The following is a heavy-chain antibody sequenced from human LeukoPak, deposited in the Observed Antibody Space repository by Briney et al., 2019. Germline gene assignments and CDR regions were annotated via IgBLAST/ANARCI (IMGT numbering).Heavy chain of an antibody. D-gene: IGHD3-9*01. CDR2: ISGSGGDT. J-gene: IGHJ6*02. V-gene: IGHV3-23*01. Sequence: GGSLRLSCAASRFTFSNYGMSWVRQAPGKGLEWVSAISGSGGDTYYADSVKGRFTISRDNSKNTLSLQMKSLRAEDTAIYYCRPIYYYAMDVWGQGTTVTVSS. CDR3: RPIYYYAMDV. CDR1: RFTFSNYG.